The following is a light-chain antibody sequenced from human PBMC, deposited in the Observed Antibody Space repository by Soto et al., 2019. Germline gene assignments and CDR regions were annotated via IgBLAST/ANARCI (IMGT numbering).Light chain of an antibody. V-gene: IGKV1-17*01. CDR3: LQYNDYPYT. CDR2: AAS. J-gene: IGKJ2*01. CDR1: QDIGNY. Sequence: DIQMTQSPPSLSASVGDRVTITCRANQDIGNYLGWYQQNPGKAPKRLIYAASSLQSGVPSRFSGSGSGTEFTLTISSLQPEDFATYFCLQYNDYPYTFGQGTKLEF.